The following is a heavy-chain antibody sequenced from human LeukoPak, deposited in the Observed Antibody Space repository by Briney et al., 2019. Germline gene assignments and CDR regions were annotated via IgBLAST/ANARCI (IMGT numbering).Heavy chain of an antibody. CDR3: ARDFSPPGGAPRGFDY. V-gene: IGHV3-30*04. J-gene: IGHJ4*02. Sequence: GGSLRLSCAASGSTFSSYAMHWVRQAPGKGLEWVAVISYDGSNKYYADSVKGRFSISRDDSKNTLYLQMNSLRAEDTAVYYCARDFSPPGGAPRGFDYWGQGTLVTVSS. D-gene: IGHD3-16*01. CDR1: GSTFSSYA. CDR2: ISYDGSNK.